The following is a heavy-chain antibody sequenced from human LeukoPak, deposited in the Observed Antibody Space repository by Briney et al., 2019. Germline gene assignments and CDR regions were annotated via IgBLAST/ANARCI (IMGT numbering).Heavy chain of an antibody. Sequence: PSQTLSLTCAISGDSVSSNSAAWNWIRQSPSRGLEWLGRTYYRSKWYNDCAVSVKSRITINPDTSKNQFSLQLNSVTPEDTAVYYCARDITKYSSSWYYFDYWGQGTLVTVSS. CDR3: ARDITKYSSSWYYFDY. J-gene: IGHJ4*02. V-gene: IGHV6-1*01. CDR2: TYYRSKWYN. CDR1: GDSVSSNSAA. D-gene: IGHD6-13*01.